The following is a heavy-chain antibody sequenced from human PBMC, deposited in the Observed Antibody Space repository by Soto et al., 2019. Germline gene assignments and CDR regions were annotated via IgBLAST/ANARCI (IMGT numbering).Heavy chain of an antibody. D-gene: IGHD2-2*01. V-gene: IGHV1-18*04. CDR1: GYDFSSYG. Sequence: QVQLVQSGAEVKKPGTSVKVSCKASGYDFSSYGISWVRQAPGQGLEWMGWISASNGNRDYAQQFQGRVTMTSDTSRTTAEMELRSLRSDDTAVYYCVRDPQRNDYWGQGTLVNVSS. CDR2: ISASNGNR. CDR3: VRDPQRNDY. J-gene: IGHJ4*02.